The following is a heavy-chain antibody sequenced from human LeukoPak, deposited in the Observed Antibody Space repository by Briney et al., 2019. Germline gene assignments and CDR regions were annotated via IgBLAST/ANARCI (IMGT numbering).Heavy chain of an antibody. CDR1: GYTFTSYD. V-gene: IGHV1-69*04. J-gene: IGHJ4*02. CDR2: IIPILGIA. D-gene: IGHD4-23*01. CDR3: ARVDGGYYFDY. Sequence: ASVKVSCKASGYTFTSYDINWVRQAPGQGLEWMGRIIPILGIANYAQKFQGRVTITADKSTSTAYMELSSLRSEDTAVYYCARVDGGYYFDYWGQGTLVTVSS.